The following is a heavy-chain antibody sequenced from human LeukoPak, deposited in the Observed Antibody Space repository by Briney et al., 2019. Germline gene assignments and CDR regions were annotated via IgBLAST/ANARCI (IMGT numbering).Heavy chain of an antibody. D-gene: IGHD3-10*01. CDR3: LSWFGELRDAFDI. CDR2: ISYDGSNK. Sequence: GGSLRLSCAASRFTFSSYAMHWVRQAPGKGLEWVAVISYDGSNKYYADSVKGRFTISRDNSKNTLYLQMNSLRAEDTAVYYCLSWFGELRDAFDIWGQGTTVTVSS. J-gene: IGHJ3*02. CDR1: RFTFSSYA. V-gene: IGHV3-30*04.